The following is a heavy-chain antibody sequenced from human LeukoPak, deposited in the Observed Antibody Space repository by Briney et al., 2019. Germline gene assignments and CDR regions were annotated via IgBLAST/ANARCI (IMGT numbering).Heavy chain of an antibody. Sequence: GSLRLSCAASGFTFSSYSMNWVRQAPGKGLEWIGEINHSGSTNYNPSLKSRVTISVDTSKNQFSLKLSSVTAADTAVYYCARGPHYALPFDYWGQGALVTVSS. CDR1: GFTFSSYS. J-gene: IGHJ4*02. CDR2: INHSGST. V-gene: IGHV4-34*01. CDR3: ARGPHYALPFDY. D-gene: IGHD4-17*01.